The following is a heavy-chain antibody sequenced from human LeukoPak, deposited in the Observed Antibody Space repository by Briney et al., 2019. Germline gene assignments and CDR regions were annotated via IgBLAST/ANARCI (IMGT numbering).Heavy chain of an antibody. V-gene: IGHV3-7*01. CDR2: INQDGSAK. CDR1: GLTSSNFW. Sequence: GGSLRLSCAASGLTSSNFWMSWVRQAPGKGLEWVANINQDGSAKYYVDSVKGRFTISRDHAKNSLYLQMNRLIAEDTAVYYCAKCRGGSPHSAFEYWVQG. J-gene: IGHJ4*02. D-gene: IGHD2-2*01. CDR3: AKCRGGSPHSAFEY.